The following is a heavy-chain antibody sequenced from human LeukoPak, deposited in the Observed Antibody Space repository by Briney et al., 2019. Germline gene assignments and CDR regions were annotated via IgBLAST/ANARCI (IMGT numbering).Heavy chain of an antibody. J-gene: IGHJ4*02. CDR1: GYTFTGYY. CDR3: ARVFSLLWFGELWF. CDR2: INPNSGGT. V-gene: IGHV1-2*02. Sequence: ASVKVSCKASGYTFTGYYMHWVRQAPGQGLEWMGWINPNSGGTNYAQKFQGRVTMTRDTSISTAYMELSRLRSDDTAVYYCARVFSLLWFGELWFWGQGTLVTVSS. D-gene: IGHD3-10*01.